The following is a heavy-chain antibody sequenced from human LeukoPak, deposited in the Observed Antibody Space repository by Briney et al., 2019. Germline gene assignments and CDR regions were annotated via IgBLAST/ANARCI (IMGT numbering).Heavy chain of an antibody. V-gene: IGHV4-30-4*08. CDR1: GGSISSGDYY. D-gene: IGHD4-11*01. J-gene: IGHJ4*02. CDR2: IYYSGST. Sequence: SETLSLTCTVTGGSISSGDYYWSWIRQPPGKGLEWIGYIYYSGSTYYNPSLKSRVTISVDTSKNQFSLKLSSVTAADTAVYYCARESGSMTTVTSLFDYWGQGTLVTVSS. CDR3: ARESGSMTTVTSLFDY.